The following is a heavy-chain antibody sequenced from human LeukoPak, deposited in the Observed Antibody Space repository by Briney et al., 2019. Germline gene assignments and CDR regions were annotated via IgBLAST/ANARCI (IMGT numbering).Heavy chain of an antibody. CDR1: GGSISSSNW. J-gene: IGHJ4*02. CDR2: IYHSGST. V-gene: IGHV4-4*02. CDR3: AGGSYYYGSGSLLY. Sequence: PSETLSLTCAVSGGSISSSNWWSWVRQPPGKGLEWIGEIYHSGSTNYNPSLKSRVTISVDKSKNQFSLKLSSVTAADTAVYYCAGGSYYYGSGSLLYWGQGTLVTVSS. D-gene: IGHD3-10*01.